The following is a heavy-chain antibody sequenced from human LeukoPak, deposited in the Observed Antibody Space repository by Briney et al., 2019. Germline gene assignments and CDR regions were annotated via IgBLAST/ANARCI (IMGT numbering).Heavy chain of an antibody. J-gene: IGHJ4*02. D-gene: IGHD6-6*01. Sequence: GGSLRLSCAASGFTFTSFAMSWVRQAPGKGLEWVSSISGNGGSTYYADSVKGRFTISRDNSKDTLYLQMGSLRSDDMAVYYCARDFSTSSGGYWGQGTLVTVSS. CDR2: ISGNGGST. CDR1: GFTFTSFA. CDR3: ARDFSTSSGGY. V-gene: IGHV3-23*01.